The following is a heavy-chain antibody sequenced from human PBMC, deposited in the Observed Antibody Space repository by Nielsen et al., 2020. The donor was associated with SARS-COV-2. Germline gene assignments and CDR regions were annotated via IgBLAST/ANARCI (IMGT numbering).Heavy chain of an antibody. CDR1: GGPSSSYY. D-gene: IGHD3-22*01. V-gene: IGHV4-59*13. CDR3: AREGGGRDSSVDYIDY. Sequence: SDTLSSTFPPPGGPSSSYYWSWSRQLPGRGLEWFGYIYYSGRTNYNPSLKSRDTISVDTSKNQFSLMLSNVSAADTAVYCGAREGGGRDSSVDYIDYWGHGSLVTVS. J-gene: IGHJ4*01. CDR2: IYYSGRT.